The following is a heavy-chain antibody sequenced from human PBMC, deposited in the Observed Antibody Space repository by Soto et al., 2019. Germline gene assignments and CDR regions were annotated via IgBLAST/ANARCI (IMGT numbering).Heavy chain of an antibody. CDR3: ARPSGSSGYFDY. Sequence: QVQLQQWGAGLLKPSETLSLTCAVYGGSFSGYYWSWIRQPPGKGLEWIGEINHSGSTNYNPSLKSRLTISVDTSKNQFSLKLSSVTAADTAVYYCARPSGSSGYFDYWGQGTLVTVSS. D-gene: IGHD3-10*01. J-gene: IGHJ4*02. CDR1: GGSFSGYY. V-gene: IGHV4-34*01. CDR2: INHSGST.